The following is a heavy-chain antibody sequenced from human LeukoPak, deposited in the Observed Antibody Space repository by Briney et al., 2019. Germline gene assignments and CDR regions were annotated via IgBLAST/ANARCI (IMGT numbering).Heavy chain of an antibody. CDR2: IIPIFGTA. CDR3: ARPRYGEGSFQH. J-gene: IGHJ1*01. Sequence: SVKVSCKASGGTFSSYAISWVRQAPGQGLEWMGGIIPIFGTANYAQKFQGRVTITADESTSTAYMELSSLRSEDTAVYYCARPRYGEGSFQHWGQGTLVTVSS. CDR1: GGTFSSYA. D-gene: IGHD4-17*01. V-gene: IGHV1-69*13.